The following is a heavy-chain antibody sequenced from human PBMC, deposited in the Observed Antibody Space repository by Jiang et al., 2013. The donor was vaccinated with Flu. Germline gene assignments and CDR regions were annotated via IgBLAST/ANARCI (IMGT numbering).Heavy chain of an antibody. J-gene: IGHJ3*02. CDR3: ARLDYWVDAFDI. V-gene: IGHV4-39*01. Sequence: LLKPSETLSLTCTVSGGSISSSSYYWGWIRQPPGKGLEWIGSIYYSGSTYYNPSLKSRVTISVDTSKNQFSLKLSSVTAADTAVYYCARLDYWVDAFDIWGQGTMVTVSS. CDR1: GGSISSSSYY. D-gene: IGHD3-3*01. CDR2: IYYSGST.